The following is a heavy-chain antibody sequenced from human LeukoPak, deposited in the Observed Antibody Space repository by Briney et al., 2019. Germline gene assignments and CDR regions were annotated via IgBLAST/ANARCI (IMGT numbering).Heavy chain of an antibody. Sequence: PSETLSLTCTVSGGSISSSSDYWGWIRQAPGKGLEWIGSIYYHENTYYNSSLKSRVTISVDTSKNQFPLKLNSVTAADTAVYFCARRAYSAAYWKHFDYWGQGTLVTVSS. V-gene: IGHV4-39*01. CDR3: ARRAYSAAYWKHFDY. D-gene: IGHD1-1*01. CDR1: GGSISSSSDY. J-gene: IGHJ4*02. CDR2: IYYHENT.